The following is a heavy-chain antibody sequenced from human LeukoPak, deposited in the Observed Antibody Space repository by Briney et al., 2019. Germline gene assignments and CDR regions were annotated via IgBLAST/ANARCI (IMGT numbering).Heavy chain of an antibody. V-gene: IGHV1-8*02. Sequence: ASVKVSCKASGYTFTGYYMHWVRQAPGQGLEWMGWINPNSGNTGYAQKFQGRVTMTRNTSITTAYMELSNLKSEDTAVYYCARDPSRTVAPIPEDNWGQGTLVTVSS. CDR2: INPNSGNT. CDR3: ARDPSRTVAPIPEDN. D-gene: IGHD5-12*01. CDR1: GYTFTGYY. J-gene: IGHJ4*02.